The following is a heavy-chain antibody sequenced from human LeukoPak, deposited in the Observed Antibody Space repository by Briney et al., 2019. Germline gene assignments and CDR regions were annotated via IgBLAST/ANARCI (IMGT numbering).Heavy chain of an antibody. CDR1: GFTFSSYS. J-gene: IGHJ4*02. Sequence: KAGGSLRLSCAASGFTFSSYSMNWVRQAPGKGLEWVSSISSSSSYIYYADSVKGRFTISRDNAKNSLYLQMNSLRAEDTAVYYCARSTTVVTIIDYWGQGTLVTVSS. CDR3: ARSTTVVTIIDY. V-gene: IGHV3-21*01. CDR2: ISSSSSYI. D-gene: IGHD4-23*01.